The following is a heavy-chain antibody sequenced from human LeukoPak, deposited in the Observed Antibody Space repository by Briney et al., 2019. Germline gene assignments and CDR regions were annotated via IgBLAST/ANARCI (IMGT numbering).Heavy chain of an antibody. D-gene: IGHD1-26*01. Sequence: KASETLSLTCTVSGGSISSSSYYWGWIRQPPGKGLEWIGSIYYSGSAYYNPSLKSRVTISVDTSKNQFSLKLSSVTAADTAVYYCARDRLQKDSGRRVLDAFDIWGQGTMVTVSS. J-gene: IGHJ3*02. CDR3: ARDRLQKDSGRRVLDAFDI. CDR2: IYYSGSA. CDR1: GGSISSSSYY. V-gene: IGHV4-39*07.